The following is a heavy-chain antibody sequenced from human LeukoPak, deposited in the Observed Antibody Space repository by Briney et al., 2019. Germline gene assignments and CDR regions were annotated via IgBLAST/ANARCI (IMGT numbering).Heavy chain of an antibody. V-gene: IGHV3-30-3*01. CDR2: ISYDGSNK. D-gene: IGHD2-21*02. Sequence: GRSLRLSCAASGLTFSSYAMHWVRQAPGKGLEWVAVISYDGSNKYYADSVKGRFTISRDNSKNTLYLQMNSLRAEGTAVYYCARGKHIVVVTAIRRRDAFDIWGQGTMVTVSS. J-gene: IGHJ3*02. CDR1: GLTFSSYA. CDR3: ARGKHIVVVTAIRRRDAFDI.